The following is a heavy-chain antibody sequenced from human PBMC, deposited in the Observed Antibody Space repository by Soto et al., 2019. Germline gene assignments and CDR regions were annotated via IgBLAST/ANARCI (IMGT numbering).Heavy chain of an antibody. CDR2: INSGGSVI. Sequence: EVQLVESGGGLVQPGGSLRLSCAASGFTFTSFGMTWVRQAPGRGLEWVSHINSGGSVILYADSVKGRVTISRDNSKNSLYLEMNSLRADGTAVYFCARDEDGTYEFDYWGQGTLVTVSS. CDR3: ARDEDGTYEFDY. CDR1: GFTFTSFG. J-gene: IGHJ4*02. D-gene: IGHD3-22*01. V-gene: IGHV3-48*04.